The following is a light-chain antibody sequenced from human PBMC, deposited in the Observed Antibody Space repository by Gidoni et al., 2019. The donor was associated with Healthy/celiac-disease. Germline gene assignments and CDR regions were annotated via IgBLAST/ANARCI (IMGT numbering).Light chain of an antibody. CDR1: DSNIGAGYA. J-gene: IGLJ1*01. Sequence: SVLTQPPSVSGAPGQRVTISCTGSDSNIGAGYAVHWYQQLPGTAPKLLIYGNSNRPSGVPDRFSGSKSGTSASLAITGLQAEDEADYYCQSYDISLSGSVFGTGTKVTVL. CDR3: QSYDISLSGSV. CDR2: GNS. V-gene: IGLV1-40*01.